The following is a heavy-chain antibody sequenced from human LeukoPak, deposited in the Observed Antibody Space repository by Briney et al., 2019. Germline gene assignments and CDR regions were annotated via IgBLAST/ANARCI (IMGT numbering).Heavy chain of an antibody. J-gene: IGHJ4*02. V-gene: IGHV1-2*02. CDR2: INPNSGGT. CDR1: GYTFTGHY. CDR3: ASGRVCSGGSCYSTLFGY. Sequence: ASVKVSCKASGYTFTGHYMHWVRQAPGQGLEWMGWINPNSGGTNYAQKFQGRVTMTRDTSISTAYMELSRLRSDDTAVYYCASGRVCSGGSCYSTLFGYWGQGTLVTVSS. D-gene: IGHD2-15*01.